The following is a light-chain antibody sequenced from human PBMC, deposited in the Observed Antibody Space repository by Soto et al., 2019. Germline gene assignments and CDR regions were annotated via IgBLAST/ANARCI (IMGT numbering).Light chain of an antibody. V-gene: IGLV2-14*03. CDR2: EVA. CDR3: GSYTTSSTSHV. CDR1: SSDVGGFDF. J-gene: IGLJ1*01. Sequence: QSALTQPASVSGSPGQSITISCTGTSSDVGGFDFVSWYQQHPGKVPKLLIYEVANRPSGVSNRFSGSKSGNTASLTISALQAEDEADYYCGSYTTSSTSHVFGTGTKVTV.